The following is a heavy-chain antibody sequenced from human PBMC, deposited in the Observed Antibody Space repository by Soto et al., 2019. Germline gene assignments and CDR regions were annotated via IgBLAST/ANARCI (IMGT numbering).Heavy chain of an antibody. Sequence: PSETLSLTCTVSGGSISSGGYYWSWIRQHPGKGLEWIGYIYYSGSTYYNPSLKSRVTISVDTSKNQFSLKLSSVTAADTAVYYCARDYSNYLLAYYYYGMDVWGQGTTVTVSS. CDR1: GGSISSGGYY. CDR2: IYYSGST. CDR3: ARDYSNYLLAYYYYGMDV. J-gene: IGHJ6*02. D-gene: IGHD4-4*01. V-gene: IGHV4-31*03.